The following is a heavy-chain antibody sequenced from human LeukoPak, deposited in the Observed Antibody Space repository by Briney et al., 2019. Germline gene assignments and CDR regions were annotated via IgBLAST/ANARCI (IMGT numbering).Heavy chain of an antibody. Sequence: GASVKVSCKASGYTFTSYDINWVRQATGQGLEWMGWMNPNSGNTGYAQKFQGRVTITRNTSISTAYMELSSLRSEDTAVYYCARGRKSIFGVVIMYDYWGQGTLVTVSS. CDR3: ARGRKSIFGVVIMYDY. CDR1: GYTFTSYD. J-gene: IGHJ4*02. CDR2: MNPNSGNT. D-gene: IGHD3-3*02. V-gene: IGHV1-8*03.